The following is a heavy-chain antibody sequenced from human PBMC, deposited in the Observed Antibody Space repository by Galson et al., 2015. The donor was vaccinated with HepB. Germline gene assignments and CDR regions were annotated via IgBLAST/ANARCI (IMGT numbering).Heavy chain of an antibody. CDR1: GFTFSSYA. J-gene: IGHJ4*02. D-gene: IGHD6-13*01. CDR2: ISYDGSNK. V-gene: IGHV3-30*04. Sequence: SLRLSCAASGFTFSSYAMHWVRQAPGKGLEWVAVISYDGSNKYYADSVKGRFTISRDNSKNTLYLQMNSLRAEDTAVYYCARVRSRQQPPLYWGQGTLVTVSS. CDR3: ARVRSRQQPPLY.